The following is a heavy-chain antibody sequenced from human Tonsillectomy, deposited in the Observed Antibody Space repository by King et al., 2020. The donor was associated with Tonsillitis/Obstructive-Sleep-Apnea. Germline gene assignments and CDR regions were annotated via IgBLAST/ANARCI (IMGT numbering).Heavy chain of an antibody. V-gene: IGHV1-18*01. Sequence: QLVQSGAEVKKPGASVKLSCKPSGYTFNIYGITWVRQAPGQGLEWMGWINAYNGDTKYAQKVQGRVTMTTDTSAATAYMELRSLRSDDTAVYYCARDVGHWRAFDMWGQGTLVSVSS. J-gene: IGHJ3*02. CDR3: ARDVGHWRAFDM. CDR2: INAYNGDT. CDR1: GYTFNIYG. D-gene: IGHD1-1*01.